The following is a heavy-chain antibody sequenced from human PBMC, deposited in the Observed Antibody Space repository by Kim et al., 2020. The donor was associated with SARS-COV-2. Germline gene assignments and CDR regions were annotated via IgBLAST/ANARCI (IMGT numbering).Heavy chain of an antibody. CDR2: ISSSSSYI. J-gene: IGHJ4*02. Sequence: GGSLRLSCAASGFTFSSYSMNWVRQAPGKGLEWVSSISSSSSYIYYADSVKGRFTISRDNAKNSLYLQMNSLRAEDTAVYYCARRVGTQNIAAAGTPRFDYWGQGTLVTVSS. CDR1: GFTFSSYS. V-gene: IGHV3-21*01. CDR3: ARRVGTQNIAAAGTPRFDY. D-gene: IGHD6-13*01.